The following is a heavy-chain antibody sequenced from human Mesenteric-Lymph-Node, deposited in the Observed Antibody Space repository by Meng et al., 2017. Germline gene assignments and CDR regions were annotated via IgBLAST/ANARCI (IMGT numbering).Heavy chain of an antibody. CDR1: VGSLSGAY. Sequence: QVQLQRCAAGLLKPSETLFLTCAVNVGSLSGAYWNWIRQPPGKGLEWIGEIIHGGSPSYNPSLKSRVTISIDTSKNQLSLMLSSVTAADTAVYYCARRPTGIDYWGQGTLVTVSS. CDR3: ARRPTGIDY. J-gene: IGHJ4*02. D-gene: IGHD2-8*02. CDR2: IIHGGSP. V-gene: IGHV4-34*12.